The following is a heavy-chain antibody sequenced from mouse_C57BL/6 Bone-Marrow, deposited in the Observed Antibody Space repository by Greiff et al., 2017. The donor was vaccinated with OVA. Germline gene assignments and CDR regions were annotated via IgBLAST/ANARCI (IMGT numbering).Heavy chain of an antibody. J-gene: IGHJ4*01. Sequence: VQLQQPGAELVKPVASVKLSCTASGYTFTSYWLHWVKQRPGRGLEWIGRIDPNSDGTKYTEKFKSTATLTVDKPSSTAYMQLSSLTSEDSAVYYCARTESKDYAMDYWGQGTSVTVSS. CDR2: IDPNSDGT. V-gene: IGHV1-72*01. CDR3: ARTESKDYAMDY. CDR1: GYTFTSYW.